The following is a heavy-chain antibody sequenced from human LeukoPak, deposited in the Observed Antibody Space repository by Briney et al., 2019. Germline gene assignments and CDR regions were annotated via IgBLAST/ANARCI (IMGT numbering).Heavy chain of an antibody. CDR3: AREDYDFWSGYCP. D-gene: IGHD3-3*01. CDR1: GFTFSSYS. Sequence: GGSLRLSCAASGFTFSSYSMNWVRQAPGKGLEWVSSISSNSSYIYYADSVKGRFTISRDNAKNSLYLQMNSLRAGDTAVYYCAREDYDFWSGYCPWGQGTLVTVSS. V-gene: IGHV3-21*01. J-gene: IGHJ5*02. CDR2: ISSNSSYI.